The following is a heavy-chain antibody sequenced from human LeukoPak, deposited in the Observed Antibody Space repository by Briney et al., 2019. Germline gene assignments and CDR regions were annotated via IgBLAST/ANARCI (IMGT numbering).Heavy chain of an antibody. Sequence: GGSLRLSCAASGFTFSSYGMHWVRQAPGKGLEWVAVISYDGSNKYYADSVKGRYTISRDNSKNTLYLQMNSLRAEDTAVYYCAKLATDYWGQGTLVTVSS. V-gene: IGHV3-30*18. CDR3: AKLATDY. J-gene: IGHJ4*02. CDR2: ISYDGSNK. D-gene: IGHD1-26*01. CDR1: GFTFSSYG.